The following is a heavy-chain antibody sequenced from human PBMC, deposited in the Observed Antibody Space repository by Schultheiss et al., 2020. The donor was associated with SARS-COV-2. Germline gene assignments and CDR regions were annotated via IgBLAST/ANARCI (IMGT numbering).Heavy chain of an antibody. CDR2: IYYSGST. CDR1: GGSISRYY. V-gene: IGHV4-59*12. J-gene: IGHJ6*03. Sequence: SETLSLTCTVSGGSISRYYWSWIRQPPGKGLEWIGYIYYSGSTNYNPSLKSRVTISVDTSKNQFSLKLSSVTAADTAVYYCARAQRGDIVVVPAARHYYYYMDVWGKGTTVTVSS. D-gene: IGHD2-2*01. CDR3: ARAQRGDIVVVPAARHYYYYMDV.